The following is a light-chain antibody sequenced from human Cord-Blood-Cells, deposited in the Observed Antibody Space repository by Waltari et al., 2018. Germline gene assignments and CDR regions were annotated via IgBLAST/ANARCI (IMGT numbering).Light chain of an antibody. V-gene: IGLV2-14*01. Sequence: QSALTQPASVSGSPGQPITISCTGTSSDVGGYNYVSWYQQHPGKAPKLMIYAVSNRPSGVSNRFSGSKSGNTASLTISGLQAEDEADYYCSSYTSSSTYVFGTGTKVTVL. J-gene: IGLJ1*01. CDR3: SSYTSSSTYV. CDR1: SSDVGGYNY. CDR2: AVS.